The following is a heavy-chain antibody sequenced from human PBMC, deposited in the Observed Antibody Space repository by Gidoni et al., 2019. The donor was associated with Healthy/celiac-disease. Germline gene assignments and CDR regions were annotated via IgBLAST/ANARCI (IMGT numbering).Heavy chain of an antibody. D-gene: IGHD6-6*01. CDR1: GGSFSGYY. V-gene: IGHV4-34*01. CDR2: INHSGST. Sequence: QVQLQQWGAGLLKPSETLSLICAVYGGSFSGYYWSWIRQPPGKGLEWIGEINHSGSTNYNPSLKSRVTISVDTSKNQFSLKLSSVTAADTAVYYCARGSSSSRWFDPWGQGTLVTVSS. CDR3: ARGSSSSRWFDP. J-gene: IGHJ5*02.